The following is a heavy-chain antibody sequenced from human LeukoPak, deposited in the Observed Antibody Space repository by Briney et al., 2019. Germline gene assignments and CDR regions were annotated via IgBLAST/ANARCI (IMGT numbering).Heavy chain of an antibody. CDR3: AKVGEYSSGWNIDN. CDR2: ISGGGGST. J-gene: IGHJ4*02. D-gene: IGHD6-19*01. Sequence: GGSLRLSCAASGFTFSSYAMSWVRQAPGKGLEWVSVISGGGGSTYYADSVKGRFTISRDNSKNTLYVQMNSLRAEDTAVYYCAKVGEYSSGWNIDNWGQGTLVTVSS. V-gene: IGHV3-23*01. CDR1: GFTFSSYA.